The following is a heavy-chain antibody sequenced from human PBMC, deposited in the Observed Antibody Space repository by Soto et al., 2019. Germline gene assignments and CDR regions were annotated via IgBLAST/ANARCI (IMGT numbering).Heavy chain of an antibody. V-gene: IGHV3-33*01. J-gene: IGHJ4*02. CDR3: ARDRSGDYLYY. CDR1: GFTFSNYG. D-gene: IGHD3-3*01. Sequence: QVQLVESGGGVVQPGRSLRLSCAASGFTFSNYGMHWVRQAPGTGLELVALIWSDGSNKYYADYVKGRFTISRDNSKNTLYLQMNSLRAEDTAVYYCARDRSGDYLYYWGQGNLVTVSS. CDR2: IWSDGSNK.